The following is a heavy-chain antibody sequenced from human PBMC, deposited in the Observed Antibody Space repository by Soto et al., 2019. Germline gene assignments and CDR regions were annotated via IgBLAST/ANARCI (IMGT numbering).Heavy chain of an antibody. CDR1: GYSFAGYW. CDR2: IDPSDSQT. V-gene: IGHV5-10-1*01. D-gene: IGHD1-7*01. Sequence: GESLKISCNGSGYSFAGYWITWVRQKPGKGLEWMGRIDPSDSQTYYSPSFRGHVTISVTKSITTVFLQWSSLRSDDTAVYYCARELQGLYYFDYWGQGTLVTVSS. CDR3: ARELQGLYYFDY. J-gene: IGHJ4*02.